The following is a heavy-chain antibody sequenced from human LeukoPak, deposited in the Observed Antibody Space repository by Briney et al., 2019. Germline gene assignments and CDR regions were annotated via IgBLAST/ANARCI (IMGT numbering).Heavy chain of an antibody. D-gene: IGHD6-19*01. CDR1: GNTFSGYN. V-gene: IGHV1-2*02. J-gene: IGHJ4*02. Sequence: ASVKVSCKASGNTFSGYNLHWVRQAPGQGLEWMGWINSNYGGTNYAQKFQGRVTMTRDTSITTAYMELSGLTSADTAVYYCARGLGSGWSTLDFWGQGTLVTASS. CDR2: INSNYGGT. CDR3: ARGLGSGWSTLDF.